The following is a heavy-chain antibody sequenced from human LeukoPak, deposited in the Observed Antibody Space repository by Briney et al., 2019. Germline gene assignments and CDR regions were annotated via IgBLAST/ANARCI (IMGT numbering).Heavy chain of an antibody. J-gene: IGHJ5*02. Sequence: GGSLRLSCAASGFTFTNYWMTWVRQAPGKGLEWVSSISSSSSYIYYADSVKGRFTISRDNAKNSLYLQMNSLRAEDTAVYYCARGRDGYNYGWFDPWGQGTLVTVSS. D-gene: IGHD5-24*01. CDR1: GFTFTNYW. CDR3: ARGRDGYNYGWFDP. V-gene: IGHV3-21*01. CDR2: ISSSSSYI.